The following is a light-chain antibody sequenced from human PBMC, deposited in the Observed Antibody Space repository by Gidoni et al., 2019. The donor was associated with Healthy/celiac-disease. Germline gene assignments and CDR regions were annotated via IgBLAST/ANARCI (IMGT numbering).Light chain of an antibody. V-gene: IGKV1-39*01. Sequence: DIQMTQSPSSLSASVGDRVTIPCRASQRISSYLNWYQQKPGKAPKLLIYAASSLQSGVPSRFSGSGSGTDFTLPISSLQPEDFATYYCQQSYSTAVYTFGQGTKLEIK. CDR3: QQSYSTAVYT. J-gene: IGKJ2*01. CDR1: QRISSY. CDR2: AAS.